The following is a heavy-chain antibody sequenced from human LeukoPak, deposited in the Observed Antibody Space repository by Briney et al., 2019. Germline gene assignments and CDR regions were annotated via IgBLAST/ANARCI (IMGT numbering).Heavy chain of an antibody. CDR3: ARDPRVLLWFGESLFFDY. V-gene: IGHV1-46*01. CDR2: INPSGGST. D-gene: IGHD3-10*01. J-gene: IGHJ4*02. CDR1: GYTFTSYY. Sequence: ASVKVSCKASGYTFTSYYMHWVRQAPGQGLEWMGIINPSGGSTSYAQKFQGRVTMTRDMSTSTVYMELRSLRSDDTAVYYCARDPRVLLWFGESLFFDYWGQGTLVTVSS.